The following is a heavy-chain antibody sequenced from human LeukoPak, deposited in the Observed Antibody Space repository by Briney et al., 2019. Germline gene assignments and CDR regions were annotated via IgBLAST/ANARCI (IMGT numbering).Heavy chain of an antibody. J-gene: IGHJ3*02. CDR3: AKDRSYCSSTSCYSVPSAFDI. D-gene: IGHD2-2*01. V-gene: IGHV3-23*01. Sequence: SGGSLRLSCAASGFTFSSYAMSWVRQAPGKGLEWVSAISGSGGSTYYADSVKGRFTISRDNSKNTLYLQMNSLRAEDTAVYYCAKDRSYCSSTSCYSVPSAFDIWGQGTMVTVSS. CDR2: ISGSGGST. CDR1: GFTFSSYA.